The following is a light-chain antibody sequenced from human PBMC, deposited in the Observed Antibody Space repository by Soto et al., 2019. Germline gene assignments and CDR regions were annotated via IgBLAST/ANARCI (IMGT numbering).Light chain of an antibody. CDR1: QSLVHSDGNTY. CDR3: MQGTHWPLT. Sequence: DVVMTQSPLSLPVTLGQPASISCRSSQSLVHSDGNTYLNWFQQRPGQSPRRLIYQVSNRDSGVPDRLSGSGSGTDFTLKISRVEPEDVGVYYCMQGTHWPLTFGQGTKVEIK. V-gene: IGKV2-30*02. J-gene: IGKJ1*01. CDR2: QVS.